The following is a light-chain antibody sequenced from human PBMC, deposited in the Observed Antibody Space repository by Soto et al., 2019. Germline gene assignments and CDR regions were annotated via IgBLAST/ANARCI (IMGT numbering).Light chain of an antibody. V-gene: IGKV1-12*01. J-gene: IGKJ4*01. CDR1: QGISSW. Sequence: DIQMTQSPSSVSASVGDTVTITCRASQGISSWLAWYQHKPVRAPKLLIYKASNLQPGVPSRFSGSGSEADYTFTLTIRNLQPEDFATYYCHQASSFPLTFGGGTKVEIK. CDR3: HQASSFPLT. CDR2: KAS.